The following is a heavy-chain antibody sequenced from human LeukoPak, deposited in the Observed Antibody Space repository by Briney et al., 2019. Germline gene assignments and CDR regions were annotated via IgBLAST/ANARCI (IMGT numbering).Heavy chain of an antibody. CDR3: TTSGWARTIFDY. CDR1: GFTFGDYA. Sequence: GGSLRLSCTASGFTFGDYAMSWVRQAPGKGLEWVGFIRSKAYGGTTEYAASVKGRFTISRDDSKSIAYLQMNSLKTEDTAVYYCTTSGWARTIFDYWGQGTLVTVSS. J-gene: IGHJ4*02. D-gene: IGHD6-19*01. V-gene: IGHV3-49*04. CDR2: IRSKAYGGTT.